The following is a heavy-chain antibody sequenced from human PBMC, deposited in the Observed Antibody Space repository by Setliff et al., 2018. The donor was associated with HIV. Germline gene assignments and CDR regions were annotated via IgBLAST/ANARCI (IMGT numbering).Heavy chain of an antibody. Sequence: SETLSLTCAVSGGSISSSNWWSWVRQPPGKGLEWIGEIYHSGGTNYNPSLKSRVTISLDKSKNHFSLELRSVTAADTAVYYCARESQLRRIDSWGQGTLVTVSS. D-gene: IGHD1-1*01. CDR1: GGSISSSNW. CDR3: ARESQLRRIDS. J-gene: IGHJ4*02. V-gene: IGHV4-4*02. CDR2: IYHSGGT.